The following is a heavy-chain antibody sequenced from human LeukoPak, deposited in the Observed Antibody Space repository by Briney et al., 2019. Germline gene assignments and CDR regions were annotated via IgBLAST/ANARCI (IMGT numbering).Heavy chain of an antibody. CDR2: ISYDGSNK. J-gene: IGHJ6*02. CDR3: AKAGSGSSWTKNYYYYGMDV. CDR1: GFTFSSYG. V-gene: IGHV3-30*18. D-gene: IGHD3-3*01. Sequence: PGGSLRLSCAASGFTFSSYGMQWVRQAPGKGLEWVAVISYDGSNKYYADSVKGRFTISRDNSKNTLYLRMNSLRAEDTAVYYCAKAGSGSSWTKNYYYYGMDVWGQGTTVTVSS.